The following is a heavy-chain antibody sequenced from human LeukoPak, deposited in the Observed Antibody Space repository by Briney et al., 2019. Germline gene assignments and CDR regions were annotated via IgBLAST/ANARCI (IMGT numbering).Heavy chain of an antibody. CDR2: IYDSGTT. CDR1: GFTVSSNY. CDR3: AGRRSSGWYAY. V-gene: IGHV3-53*01. Sequence: QTGGSLRLSCATSGFTVSSNYMSWVRQAPGKGLEWVSVIYDSGTTYYADSVKGRFPIFRDTSKNTVDLQMNSLRVEDTAVYYCAGRRSSGWYAYWGQGTLVTVSS. J-gene: IGHJ4*02. D-gene: IGHD6-19*01.